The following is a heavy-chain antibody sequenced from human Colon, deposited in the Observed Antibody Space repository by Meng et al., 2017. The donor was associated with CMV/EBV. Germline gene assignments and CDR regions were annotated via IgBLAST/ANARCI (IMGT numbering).Heavy chain of an antibody. Sequence: GGSLRLSCAASGFNLNTYSMNWLRQAPGRGLEWVASISISSSYIYYADSVKGRFTISRDNAENSSSLHMNSLRAEDTAIYYCARGGSRSYFFDNWGQGTLVTVSS. CDR3: ARGGSRSYFFDN. D-gene: IGHD3-10*01. CDR1: GFNLNTYS. V-gene: IGHV3-21*01. J-gene: IGHJ4*02. CDR2: ISISSSYI.